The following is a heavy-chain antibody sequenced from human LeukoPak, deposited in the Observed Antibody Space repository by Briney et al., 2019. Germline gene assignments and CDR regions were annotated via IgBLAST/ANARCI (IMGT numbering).Heavy chain of an antibody. Sequence: SETLSLTCAVYGGSFSGYYWSWIRQPPGKGLEWIGEINHSGSTNYNPSLKSRVTISVDTSKNQFSLKLSSVTAADTAVYYCARGSRFDPWGQGTLVTVSS. CDR2: INHSGST. V-gene: IGHV4-34*01. J-gene: IGHJ5*02. CDR1: GGSFSGYY. CDR3: ARGSRFDP.